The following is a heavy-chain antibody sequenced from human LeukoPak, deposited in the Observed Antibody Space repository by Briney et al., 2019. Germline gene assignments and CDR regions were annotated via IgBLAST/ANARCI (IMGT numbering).Heavy chain of an antibody. CDR3: AKDWSSSELFDY. CDR1: GFTFSSYG. D-gene: IGHD6-6*01. CDR2: IRYDGSNK. J-gene: IGHJ4*02. V-gene: IGHV3-30*02. Sequence: GRSLRLSCAASGFTFSSYGMHWVRQAPGKGLEWVAFIRYDGSNKYYADSVKGRFTISRDNSKNTLYLQMNSLRAEDTAVYYCAKDWSSSELFDYWGQGTLVTVSS.